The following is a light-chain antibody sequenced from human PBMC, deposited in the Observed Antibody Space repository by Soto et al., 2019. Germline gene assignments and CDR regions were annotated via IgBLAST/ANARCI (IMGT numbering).Light chain of an antibody. V-gene: IGKV1-5*03. J-gene: IGKJ2*01. CDR2: RAS. CDR1: QSISSW. CDR3: QQYTSYPYT. Sequence: DIQMTQSPSSLSASVGDRVTITCRASQSISSWLAWYQQKPGKAPKLLIYRASSLENGVLSGFGGSGSGTEFTLTINSLQPDDFATYYCQQYTSYPYTFGPGTKLEIK.